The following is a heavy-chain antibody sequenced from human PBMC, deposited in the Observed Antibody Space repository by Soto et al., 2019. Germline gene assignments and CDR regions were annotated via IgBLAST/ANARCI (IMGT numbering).Heavy chain of an antibody. CDR3: AKVRMVRGLPGVYDY. V-gene: IGHV3-30*18. CDR2: ISYDGSNK. J-gene: IGHJ4*02. CDR1: GFTFSSYA. D-gene: IGHD3-10*01. Sequence: QVQLVESGGGVVQPGRSLRLSCAASGFTFSSYAMHWVRQAPGKGLEWVAVISYDGSNKYYADSVKGRFTISRDNSKNTLYLQMNSLRAEDTAVYYCAKVRMVRGLPGVYDYWGQGTLVTVSS.